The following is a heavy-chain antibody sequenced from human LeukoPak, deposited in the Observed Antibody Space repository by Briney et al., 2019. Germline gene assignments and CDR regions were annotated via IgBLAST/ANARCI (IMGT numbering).Heavy chain of an antibody. V-gene: IGHV1-69*06. Sequence: GASVKVSCKASGYTFTGYYMHWVRQAPGQGLEWMGGIIPIFGTANYAQKFQGRVTITADKSTSTAYMELRSLRSDDTAVYYCARRGGNSNYYYYYYMDVWGKGTTVTVSS. CDR2: IIPIFGTA. CDR3: ARRGGNSNYYYYYYMDV. CDR1: GYTFTGYY. J-gene: IGHJ6*03. D-gene: IGHD4-23*01.